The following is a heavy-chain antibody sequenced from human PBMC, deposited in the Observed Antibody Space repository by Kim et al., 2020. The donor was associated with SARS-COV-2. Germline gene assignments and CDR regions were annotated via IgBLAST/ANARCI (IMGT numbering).Heavy chain of an antibody. Sequence: GGSLRLSCAASGFTFSSYEMNWVRQAPGKGLEWVSYISSSGSTIYYADSVKGRFTISRDNAKNSLYLQMNSLRAEDTAVYYCARDSVASGTALYNFDYWGQGTLVTVSS. CDR1: GFTFSSYE. CDR3: ARDSVASGTALYNFDY. D-gene: IGHD6-13*01. V-gene: IGHV3-48*03. CDR2: ISSSGSTI. J-gene: IGHJ4*02.